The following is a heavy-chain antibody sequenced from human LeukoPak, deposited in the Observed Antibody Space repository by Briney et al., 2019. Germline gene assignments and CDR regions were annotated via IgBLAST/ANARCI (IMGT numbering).Heavy chain of an antibody. CDR1: GGSVSSYY. Sequence: PTETLSLTCSGSGGSVSSYYWSWIRQSPGKGLEWIGYFHNSGRTSNNPSLKSRVTGFVDTSKNQVSLRLSSVTAADTAVYYCARHGTISSDSYFDYWGEGALVTGSS. V-gene: IGHV4-59*08. CDR2: FHNSGRT. CDR3: ARHGTISSDSYFDY. D-gene: IGHD1-14*01. J-gene: IGHJ4*02.